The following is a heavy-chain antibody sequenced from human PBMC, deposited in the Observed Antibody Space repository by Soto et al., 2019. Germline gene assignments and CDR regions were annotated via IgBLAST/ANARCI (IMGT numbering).Heavy chain of an antibody. V-gene: IGHV4-30-2*01. D-gene: IGHD1-26*01. Sequence: QLQLQESGSGLVKPSQTLSLTWTFSGGSIRSGGSSGSWLRQPPRKGLEWSGDIFQSGRTYYNPYLKSRATLSVDGSKNLFSLELSSVTAADSAIYYCDRAGGRRSTYWYLTFWGRGTLVTVS. J-gene: IGHJ2*01. CDR3: DRAGGRRSTYWYLTF. CDR1: GGSIRSGGSS. CDR2: IFQSGRT.